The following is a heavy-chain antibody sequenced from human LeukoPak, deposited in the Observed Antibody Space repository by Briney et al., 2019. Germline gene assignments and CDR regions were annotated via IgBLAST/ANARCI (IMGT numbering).Heavy chain of an antibody. Sequence: PGWSLRLSCAASGLTFSSYEMNWVRQAPGKGLEWVSKISSSGSAIYYADSVKGRFTISRDNAKSTLYLQMNSLRAEDTAVYYCARGGSLGYWGQGTLVTVSS. J-gene: IGHJ4*02. CDR1: GLTFSSYE. D-gene: IGHD6-19*01. V-gene: IGHV3-48*03. CDR3: ARGGSLGY. CDR2: ISSSGSAI.